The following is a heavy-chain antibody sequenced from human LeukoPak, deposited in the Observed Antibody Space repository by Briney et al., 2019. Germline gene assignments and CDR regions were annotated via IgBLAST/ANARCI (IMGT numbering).Heavy chain of an antibody. CDR3: ARGLADLDI. CDR2: INHSGST. Sequence: SETLTLTCAVYGGSFSGYYWSWIRQPPGKGLEWIGEINHSGSTNYNPSLKSRVTISVDTSKNQFSLKLSSVTAADTAVYYCARGLADLDIWGQGTIVTVSS. J-gene: IGHJ3*02. CDR1: GGSFSGYY. V-gene: IGHV4-34*01.